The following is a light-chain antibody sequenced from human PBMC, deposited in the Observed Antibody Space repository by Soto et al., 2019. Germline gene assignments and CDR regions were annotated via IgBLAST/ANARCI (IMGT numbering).Light chain of an antibody. CDR3: QQFLYSSYS. V-gene: IGKV3-20*01. CDR1: QSVGSSY. J-gene: IGKJ2*03. CDR2: GAS. Sequence: EIVLTQSPGTLSLSPGERATLSCRASQSVGSSYLAWYQQKPGQAPRLLIYGASARATGIPDRFSGSGSGTDFTLTSSSLEPEDFAVYYCQQFLYSSYSVGQGTKRGIK.